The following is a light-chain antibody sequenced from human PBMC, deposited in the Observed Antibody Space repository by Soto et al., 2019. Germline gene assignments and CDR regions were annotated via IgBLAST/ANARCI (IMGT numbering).Light chain of an antibody. CDR3: TSYTTSSIGV. CDR1: SSDVGGYNY. Sequence: QSALTQPASVSGSPGQSITISCSGTSSDVGGYNYVSWYQQKPGKAPKLMIYEVSNRPSGVSNRFSGSKSANTASLTISGLQAEDEAAYYCTSYTTSSIGVFGGGTKLTVL. CDR2: EVS. V-gene: IGLV2-14*01. J-gene: IGLJ3*02.